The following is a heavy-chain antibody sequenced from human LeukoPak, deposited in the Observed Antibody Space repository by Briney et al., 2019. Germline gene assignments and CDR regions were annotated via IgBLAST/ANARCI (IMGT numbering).Heavy chain of an antibody. CDR1: GYTFTSYG. Sequence: ASVKVSCKASGYTFTSYGISWVRQAPGQGLEWMGWISAYNGNTNYAQKLQGRVTMTTDTSTSTAYMKLSSLRSEDTAVYYCARMKGYYVGFDPWGQGTLVTVSS. D-gene: IGHD3-22*01. J-gene: IGHJ5*02. CDR2: ISAYNGNT. V-gene: IGHV1-18*01. CDR3: ARMKGYYVGFDP.